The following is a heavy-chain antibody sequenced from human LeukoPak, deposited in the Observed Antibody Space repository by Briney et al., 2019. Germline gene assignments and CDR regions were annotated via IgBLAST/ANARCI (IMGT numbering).Heavy chain of an antibody. CDR1: GYTFTGYY. CDR3: ARDWGDDSSAYFDY. Sequence: ASVKVSCKSSGYTFTGYYIHWVRQAPGQGLEWMGWISGNSGGTNYAQKFQGRVTMTRDTSISTAYMELSSMRSDDTPVYYCARDWGDDSSAYFDYWGQGALVTVSS. J-gene: IGHJ4*02. V-gene: IGHV1-2*02. CDR2: ISGNSGGT. D-gene: IGHD3-22*01.